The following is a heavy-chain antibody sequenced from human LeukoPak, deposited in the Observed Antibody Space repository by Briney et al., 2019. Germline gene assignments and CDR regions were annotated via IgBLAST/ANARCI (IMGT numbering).Heavy chain of an antibody. J-gene: IGHJ3*02. V-gene: IGHV3-30*02. CDR1: GFTFSSYG. D-gene: IGHD2-2*01. CDR3: AKEFVVWGAFDI. CDR2: IRYDGSNK. Sequence: GGSLRLSCAAPGFTFSSYGMHWVRQAPGKGLEWVAFIRYDGSNKYYADSVKGRFTISRDNSKNTLYLQMNSLRAEDTAVYYCAKEFVVWGAFDIWGQGTMVTVSS.